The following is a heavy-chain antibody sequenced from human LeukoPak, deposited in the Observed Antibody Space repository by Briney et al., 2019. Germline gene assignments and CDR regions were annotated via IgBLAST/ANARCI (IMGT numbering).Heavy chain of an antibody. CDR2: INAGNGNK. D-gene: IGHD6-19*01. V-gene: IGHV1-3*03. J-gene: IGHJ4*02. CDR1: RYTFTSYA. CDR3: ARISDSGWDDY. Sequence: ASVKVSCKASRYTFTSYAMHWVRQAPGQRLEWMGWINAGNGNKKYSQEFQGRVTITRDTSASTAYMELSSLRSEDMAVYYCARISDSGWDDYWGQGTLVTVSS.